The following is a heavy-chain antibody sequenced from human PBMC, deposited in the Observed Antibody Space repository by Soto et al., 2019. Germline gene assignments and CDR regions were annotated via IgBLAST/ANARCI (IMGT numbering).Heavy chain of an antibody. V-gene: IGHV4-31*01. Sequence: QVQLQESGPGLVKPSQTLSLTCTVAGDALSSGGYYWSWIRQHPGKGLEWIGYVYNSGRADYNPXXXXXXXXXXXXXXXXXXXXXXXXXXXXXAXYYXAXSGRVLRYXEYLSNWFDPWGQGIVVTVSS. CDR1: GDALSSGGYY. J-gene: IGHJ5*02. CDR2: VYNSGRA. D-gene: IGHD3-9*01. CDR3: AXSGRVLRYXEYLSNWFDP.